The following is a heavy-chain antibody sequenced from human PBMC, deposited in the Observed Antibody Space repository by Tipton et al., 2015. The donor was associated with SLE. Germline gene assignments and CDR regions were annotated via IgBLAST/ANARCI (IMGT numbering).Heavy chain of an antibody. Sequence: LRLSCTVSGYSIRSGYYWGWIRQPPGKGLEWIGSIYHSGSTYYNPSLKSRVTISVDTSKNQFSLKLSPVTAADTAVYYCARSGHIVVVVLGYFDVWAVAPWSLSPQ. V-gene: IGHV4-38-2*02. CDR2: IYHSGST. CDR1: GYSIRSGYY. J-gene: IGHJ2*01. D-gene: IGHD2-21*01. CDR3: ARSGHIVVVVLGYFDV.